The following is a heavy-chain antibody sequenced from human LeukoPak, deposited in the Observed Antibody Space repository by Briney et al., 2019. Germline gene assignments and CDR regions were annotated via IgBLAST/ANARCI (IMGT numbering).Heavy chain of an antibody. J-gene: IGHJ4*02. Sequence: SVKVSCKASGFTFTSSAVQWVRQARGQRLEWIGWIVVGSGNTNYAQKFQERVTITRDMSTSTAYMELSSLRSEDTAVYYCAAVAPGIAAAGRLDYWGQGALVTVSS. D-gene: IGHD6-13*01. CDR1: GFTFTSSA. CDR3: AAVAPGIAAAGRLDY. CDR2: IVVGSGNT. V-gene: IGHV1-58*01.